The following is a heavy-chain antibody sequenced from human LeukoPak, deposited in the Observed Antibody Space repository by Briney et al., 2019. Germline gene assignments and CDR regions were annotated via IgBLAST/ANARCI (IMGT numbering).Heavy chain of an antibody. V-gene: IGHV3-74*01. D-gene: IGHD1-26*01. J-gene: IGHJ4*02. CDR1: GFTFSTYW. CDR2: INPDGTTT. CDR3: ARIKVGATGIDY. Sequence: GGSLRLSCAASGFTFSTYWMHWVRQAPGKGLVWVSRINPDGTTTSYADSVKGRFTISRDNAKDTVYLQMNSLRAEDTAVYYCARIKVGATGIDYWGQGTLVTVSS.